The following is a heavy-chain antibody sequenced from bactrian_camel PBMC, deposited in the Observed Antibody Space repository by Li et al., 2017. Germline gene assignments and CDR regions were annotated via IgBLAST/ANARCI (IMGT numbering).Heavy chain of an antibody. J-gene: IGHJ4*01. CDR2: NIGLHGLT. Sequence: HVQLVESGGGTVQAGGSLRLSCVASGYTGSDSCLAWFRQGPGKEREGIGNIGLHGLTTYADSMKGRFTISRDNAKTTLYLDLNNVTPEDSATYYCAAVWRFGCVKRLTVPLEVEYDLWGQGTQVTVS. V-gene: IGHV3S26*01. CDR1: GYTGSDSC. D-gene: IGHD3*01. CDR3: AAVWRFGCVKRLTVPLEVEYDL.